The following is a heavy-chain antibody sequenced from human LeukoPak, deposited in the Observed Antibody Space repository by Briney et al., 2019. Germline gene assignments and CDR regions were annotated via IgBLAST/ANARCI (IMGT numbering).Heavy chain of an antibody. CDR3: AKSIVGATFDY. V-gene: IGHV3-53*01. CDR1: GDSINSLD. Sequence: ETLSLTCTVSGDSINSLDLWSWVRQAPGQGLEWVSVIYSGGSTYYADSVKGRFTISRDNSKNTLYLQMNSLRAEDTAVYYCAKSIVGATFDYWGQGTLVTVSS. D-gene: IGHD1-26*01. CDR2: IYSGGST. J-gene: IGHJ4*02.